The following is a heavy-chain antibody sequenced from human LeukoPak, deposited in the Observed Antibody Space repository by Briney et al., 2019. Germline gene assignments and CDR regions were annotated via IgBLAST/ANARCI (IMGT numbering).Heavy chain of an antibody. CDR2: IYYSGSI. J-gene: IGHJ4*02. V-gene: IGHV4-59*08. D-gene: IGHD3-10*01. CDR1: GGSISGYY. CDR3: ARHLYGSGSYDY. Sequence: SETLSLTCTVSGGSISGYYWSWIRQPPGKGLEWIGYIYYSGSINYNPSLKSRVTISVDTSKNQFSLKLTSVTAADTAMYYCARHLYGSGSYDYWGQGTLVTVSS.